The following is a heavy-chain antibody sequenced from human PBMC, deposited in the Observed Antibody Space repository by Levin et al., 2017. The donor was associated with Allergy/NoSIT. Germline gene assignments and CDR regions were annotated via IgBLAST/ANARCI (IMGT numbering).Heavy chain of an antibody. CDR2: ISYDGSNK. D-gene: IGHD6-13*01. V-gene: IGHV3-30-3*01. CDR1: GFTFSSYA. Sequence: GGSLRLSCAASGFTFSSYAMHWVRQAPGKGLEWVAVISYDGSNKYYADSVKGRFTISRDNSKNTLYLQMNSLRAEDTAVYYCARARKSGYSSSWYWDYFDYWGQGTLVTVSS. J-gene: IGHJ4*02. CDR3: ARARKSGYSSSWYWDYFDY.